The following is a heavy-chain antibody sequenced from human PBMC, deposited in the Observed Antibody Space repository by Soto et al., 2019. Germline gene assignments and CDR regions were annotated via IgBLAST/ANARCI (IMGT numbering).Heavy chain of an antibody. V-gene: IGHV4-59*01. CDR1: GGSISSYY. CDR2: IYYSGST. J-gene: IGHJ5*02. D-gene: IGHD3-22*01. Sequence: SETLSLTCTVSGGSISSYYWSWIRQPPGKGLEWIGYIYYSGSTNYNPSLKSRVTISVDTSKNQFSLKLSSVTAADTAVYYCARDYYDSSGYLNWFDPWGQGTLVTVSS. CDR3: ARDYYDSSGYLNWFDP.